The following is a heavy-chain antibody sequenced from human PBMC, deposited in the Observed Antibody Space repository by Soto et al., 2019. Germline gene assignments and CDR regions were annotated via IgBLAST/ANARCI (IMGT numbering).Heavy chain of an antibody. J-gene: IGHJ4*02. D-gene: IGHD2-21*02. V-gene: IGHV3-48*01. CDR3: ARAVVTAIVDYFVY. Sequence: EVQLVESGGGLVQPGGSLRLSCAASGFTFSSYSMNWVRQAPGKGLEWVSYISSSGSTTFYADAVKGRFTVARDNAKNALYLQMNSLRVEDTAVYYCARAVVTAIVDYFVYWGQGTLVTVSS. CDR1: GFTFSSYS. CDR2: ISSSGSTT.